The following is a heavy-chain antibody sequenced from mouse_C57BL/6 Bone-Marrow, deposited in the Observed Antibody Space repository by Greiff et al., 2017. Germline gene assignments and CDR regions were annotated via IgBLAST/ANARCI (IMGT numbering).Heavy chain of an antibody. D-gene: IGHD2-3*01. V-gene: IGHV1-81*01. J-gene: IGHJ3*01. CDR1: GYTFTSYG. Sequence: QVQLQQSGAELARPGASVKLSCKASGYTFTSYGISWVKQRPGQGLEWIGEIYPRSGNTYYNEKFKGKATLTADTSSSTAYMKLRNLTAEDSAVYYSAVDGYHGEFAYWGQGTLVTVSA. CDR3: AVDGYHGEFAY. CDR2: IYPRSGNT.